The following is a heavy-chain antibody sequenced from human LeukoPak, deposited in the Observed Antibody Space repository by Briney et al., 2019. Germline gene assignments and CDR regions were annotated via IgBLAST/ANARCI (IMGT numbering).Heavy chain of an antibody. V-gene: IGHV3-23*01. CDR1: GFTFSNYA. J-gene: IGHJ4*02. D-gene: IGHD3-9*01. CDR3: AKWGDYDVLTGYYVSDY. CDR2: ITGSGGNT. Sequence: GGSLRLSCAASGFTFSNYAMSWVRQAPGKGLDWVSAITGSGGNTYNADSVKGRFTISRDNSKNTLYLQMNSLRAEYTAVYYCAKWGDYDVLTGYYVSDYWGQGALVTVSS.